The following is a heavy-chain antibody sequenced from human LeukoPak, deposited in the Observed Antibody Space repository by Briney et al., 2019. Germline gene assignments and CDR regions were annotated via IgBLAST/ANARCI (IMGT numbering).Heavy chain of an antibody. CDR1: GGSVTSYY. D-gene: IGHD6-19*01. CDR2: IYYTGGT. Sequence: PSETLSLTCTVSGGSVTSYYWSWIRQSPGKGLEWIGYIYYTGGTNYNPSLKSRVTISIDASKNQSSLNLSSVTAADTAVYYCARDLSGWYNCFDPWGQGTLVTVSS. CDR3: ARDLSGWYNCFDP. V-gene: IGHV4-59*02. J-gene: IGHJ5*02.